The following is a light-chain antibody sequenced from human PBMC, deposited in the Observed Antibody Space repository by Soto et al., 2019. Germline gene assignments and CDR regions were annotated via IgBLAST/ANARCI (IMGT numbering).Light chain of an antibody. V-gene: IGKV2-30*02. CDR3: MQGTQWPYT. CDR2: KVS. J-gene: IGKJ2*01. Sequence: DVLMTQSPLSLPVTLGQPASVSCRSSQSLVHSDGNSYLSWFRQRPGQSPRRLIYKVSNRDSGVPDRFSGSGSDTDFTLKISRVEAEDVGVYYCMQGTQWPYTFGQGTQLEIK. CDR1: QSLVHSDGNSY.